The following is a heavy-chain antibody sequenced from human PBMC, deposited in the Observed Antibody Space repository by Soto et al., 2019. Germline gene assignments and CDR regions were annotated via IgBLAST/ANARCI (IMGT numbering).Heavy chain of an antibody. Sequence: SETLSLTCTVSGGSISSYYWSWIRQPPGKGLEWIGYIYYSGSTNYNPSLKSRVTISVDTSKNQFSLKLSSVTAADTAVYYCARHAPMTTVTTYYFDYWGQGTLVTVSS. CDR2: IYYSGST. V-gene: IGHV4-59*08. J-gene: IGHJ4*02. CDR1: GGSISSYY. D-gene: IGHD4-17*01. CDR3: ARHAPMTTVTTYYFDY.